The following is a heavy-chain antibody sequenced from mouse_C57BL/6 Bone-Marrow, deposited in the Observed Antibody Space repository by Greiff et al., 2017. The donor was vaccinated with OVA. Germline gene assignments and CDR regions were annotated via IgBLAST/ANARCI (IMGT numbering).Heavy chain of an antibody. D-gene: IGHD2-4*01. J-gene: IGHJ4*01. Sequence: VQLQQSGPELVKPGASVKISCKASGYSFTGYYMNWVKQSPEKSLEWIGEINPSTGGTTYNQKFKAKATLTVDKSSSTAYMQLKSLTSEDSAVYYCARWGYDSMDYWCQGTSVTVSS. CDR2: INPSTGGT. CDR3: ARWGYDSMDY. CDR1: GYSFTGYY. V-gene: IGHV1-42*01.